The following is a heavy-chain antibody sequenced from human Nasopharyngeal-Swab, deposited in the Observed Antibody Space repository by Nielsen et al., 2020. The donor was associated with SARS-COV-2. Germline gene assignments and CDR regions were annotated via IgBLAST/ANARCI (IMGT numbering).Heavy chain of an antibody. CDR1: GFTFSSVW. V-gene: IGHV3-15*01. J-gene: IGHJ4*02. Sequence: ESLKISCAASGFTFSSVWMSWVRQAPGKGLEWVGRVKSKTDGGTTHYAAPVKGRFTISRDDSKNTLYLQMNSLKTEDTALYYCTGFGELWGQGALVTVSS. CDR2: VKSKTDGGTT. D-gene: IGHD3-10*01. CDR3: TGFGEL.